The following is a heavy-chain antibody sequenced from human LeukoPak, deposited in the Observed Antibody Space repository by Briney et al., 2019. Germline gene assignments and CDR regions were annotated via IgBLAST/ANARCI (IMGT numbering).Heavy chain of an antibody. J-gene: IGHJ4*02. CDR1: GYTFPSYD. V-gene: IGHV1-8*01. CDR3: ARGEVGATEFDY. D-gene: IGHD1-26*01. CDR2: MNPNSGNT. Sequence: ASVKVSCKASGYTFPSYDINWVRQATGQGLEWTGWMNPNSGNTGYAQKFQGRVTMTRNTSISTAYMELSSLRSEDTALYYCARGEVGATEFDYWGQGTLVTVSS.